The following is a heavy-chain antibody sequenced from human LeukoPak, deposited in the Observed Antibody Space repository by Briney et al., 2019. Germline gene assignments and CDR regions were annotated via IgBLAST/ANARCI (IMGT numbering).Heavy chain of an antibody. CDR2: IYYTGST. Sequence: SETLSLTCSVSGGSVSSRDSYWSWIRQPPGKGLEFIGCIYYTGSTYYNPSLKSRLTTSLDTSKNQFSLRLTSVTAADTAVYYCARMGWLTGTPLDAFDIWGQGTMVTVSS. CDR3: ARMGWLTGTPLDAFDI. V-gene: IGHV4-30-4*08. CDR1: GGSVSSRDSY. J-gene: IGHJ3*02. D-gene: IGHD1-7*01.